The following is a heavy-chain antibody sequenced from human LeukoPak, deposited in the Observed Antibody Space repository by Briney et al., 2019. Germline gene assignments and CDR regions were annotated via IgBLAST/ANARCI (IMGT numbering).Heavy chain of an antibody. J-gene: IGHJ4*02. Sequence: GGSLRLFCAASGFTFSSYGMYWVRQAPGKGLEWVAVISYDGSNKYYADSVKGRFTISRDNSKNTLYLQMNSLRAEDTAVYYCAKDLSGGNPYWGQGTLVTVSS. V-gene: IGHV3-30*18. CDR2: ISYDGSNK. D-gene: IGHD4-23*01. CDR1: GFTFSSYG. CDR3: AKDLSGGNPY.